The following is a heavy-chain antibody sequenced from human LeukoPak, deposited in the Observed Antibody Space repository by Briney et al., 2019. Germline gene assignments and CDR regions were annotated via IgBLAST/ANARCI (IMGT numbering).Heavy chain of an antibody. CDR1: GGSFSGYY. CDR3: ARGGDNGSGNVGTGDFYFYYMDV. V-gene: IGHV4-34*01. Sequence: SETLSLTCAVYGGSFSGYYWSWLRQSPGQGLEWIGNITHSGSAHYNPSLKSRVTISVDTSKNQFSLKLNSVTAADTAVYYCARGGDNGSGNVGTGDFYFYYMDVWGRGTTVTVSS. J-gene: IGHJ6*03. CDR2: ITHSGSA. D-gene: IGHD3-10*01.